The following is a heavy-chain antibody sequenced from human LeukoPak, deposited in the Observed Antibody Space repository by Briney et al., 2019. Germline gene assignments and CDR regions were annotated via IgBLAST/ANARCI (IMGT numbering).Heavy chain of an antibody. D-gene: IGHD1-26*01. CDR3: ARVSGSYSVSYYYYYMDV. CDR2: IRYDGSNK. J-gene: IGHJ6*03. CDR1: GFTFSSYG. V-gene: IGHV3-30*02. Sequence: GGSLRLSCAASGFTFSSYGMHWVRQAPGKGLEWVAFIRYDGSNKYYADSVKGRFTISRDNSKNTLYLQMNSLRAEDTAVYYCARVSGSYSVSYYYYYMDVWGKGTTVTISS.